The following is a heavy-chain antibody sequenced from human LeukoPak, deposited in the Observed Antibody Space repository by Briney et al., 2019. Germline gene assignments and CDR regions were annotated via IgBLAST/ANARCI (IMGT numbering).Heavy chain of an antibody. J-gene: IGHJ4*02. CDR3: AKRGYSSSWYLSDY. CDR2: ISYDGSNK. V-gene: IGHV3-30*18. CDR1: GFTFSSYG. D-gene: IGHD6-13*01. Sequence: GGSLRLSCAASGFTFSSYGMHWVRQAPGKGLEWVAIISYDGSNKYYADSVKGRFTISRDNSKNMVYLQMNSLRAEDTAMYFCAKRGYSSSWYLSDYWGQGTQVTVSS.